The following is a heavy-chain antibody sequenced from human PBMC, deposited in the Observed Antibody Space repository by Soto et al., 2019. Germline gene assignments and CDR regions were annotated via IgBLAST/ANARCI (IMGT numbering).Heavy chain of an antibody. V-gene: IGHV1-8*02. CDR3: ARVMWGGHSYY. Sequence: GASVKVSCKASGYTFTSYGISWVRQAPGQGLEWMGWMNPNSGNTGYAQKFQGRVTMTRNTSIRTAYIDLSSLSSDDTAGNYCARVMWGGHSYYWGQGTLVTVSS. CDR2: MNPNSGNT. J-gene: IGHJ4*02. D-gene: IGHD2-21*02. CDR1: GYTFTSYG.